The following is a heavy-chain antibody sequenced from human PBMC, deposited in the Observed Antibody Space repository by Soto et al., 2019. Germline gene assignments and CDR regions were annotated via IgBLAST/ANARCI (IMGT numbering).Heavy chain of an antibody. V-gene: IGHV1-24*01. D-gene: IGHD3-22*01. CDR3: ATDRSAGSYYYDSSGYYPNGY. J-gene: IGHJ4*02. CDR2: FDPEDGET. CDR1: GYTLPELS. Sequence: GASVKVSCKVSGYTLPELSMHWVRQAPGKGLEWMGGFDPEDGETIYAQKFQGRVTMTEDTSTDTAYMELSSLRSEDTAVYYCATDRSAGSYYYDSSGYYPNGYWGQGTLVTVSS.